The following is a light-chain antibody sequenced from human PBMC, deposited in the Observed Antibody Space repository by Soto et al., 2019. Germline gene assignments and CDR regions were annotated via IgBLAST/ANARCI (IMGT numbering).Light chain of an antibody. V-gene: IGLV2-18*02. CDR1: SSDVGNSNG. Sequence: QSALTQPPSVSGSPGQSVAISCTGTSSDVGNSNGVSWYQQAPGTAPKLMIYDVTNRPSGVPDRFSGSKSGNTASLTISGLQADDEADYSCSSYTSSSTYVFGTGTKLTVL. J-gene: IGLJ1*01. CDR3: SSYTSSSTYV. CDR2: DVT.